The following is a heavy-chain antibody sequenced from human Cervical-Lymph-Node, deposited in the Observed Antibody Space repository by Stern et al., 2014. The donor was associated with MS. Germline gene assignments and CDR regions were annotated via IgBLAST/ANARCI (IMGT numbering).Heavy chain of an antibody. CDR1: GYTFTDYA. Sequence: QVQLVQSGSELKKPGASVKVSCKASGYTFTDYAMNWVRQAPGQGLEWMGLINTDTGEPTYAEGLTGRFVFSLDPSVSTAYLQISSLKAEDSAMYYCARYSRGWAGENDYWGQGTLVTVSS. V-gene: IGHV7-4-1*02. CDR2: INTDTGEP. CDR3: ARYSRGWAGENDY. D-gene: IGHD6-19*01. J-gene: IGHJ4*02.